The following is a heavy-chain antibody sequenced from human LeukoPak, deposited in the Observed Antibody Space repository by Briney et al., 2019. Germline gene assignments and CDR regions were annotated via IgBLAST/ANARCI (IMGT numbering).Heavy chain of an antibody. D-gene: IGHD3-10*01. Sequence: TGGSLRLSCAASGFTFSSYGMNWVRQAPGKGLEWVSYISSSGSTIYYADSVKGRFTISRDNAKNSLYLQMNSLRAEDTAVYYCARDWAGRYYGSRGYWGQGTLVTVSS. CDR3: ARDWAGRYYGSRGY. V-gene: IGHV3-48*04. CDR2: ISSSGSTI. CDR1: GFTFSSYG. J-gene: IGHJ4*02.